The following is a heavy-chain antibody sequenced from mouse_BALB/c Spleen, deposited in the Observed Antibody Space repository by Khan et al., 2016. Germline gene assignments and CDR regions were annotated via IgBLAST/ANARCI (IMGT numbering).Heavy chain of an antibody. CDR1: GFTFKTYA. CDR2: IRSKSNNSAT. V-gene: IGHV10-3*03. Sequence: EVQLVESGGGLVQPKGSLKLSCAASGFTFKTYAMDWVCQAPGKGLEWVARIRSKSNNSATYYADSMKDRFTISRDDSQSMLYLQMNNLKTEDTAMYYSVTEGANYRSPYAMDYWGQGTSVTVSS. CDR3: VTEGANYRSPYAMDY. D-gene: IGHD2-14*01. J-gene: IGHJ4*01.